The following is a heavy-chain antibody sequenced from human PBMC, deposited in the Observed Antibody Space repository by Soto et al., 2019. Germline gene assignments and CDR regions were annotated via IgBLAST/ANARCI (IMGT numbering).Heavy chain of an antibody. Sequence: SXTLSLTCTVSGGSISSDYCSWIRQPPGKGLEWIGYIYYSGSTNYNPSLKSRVTISVDTSKNQFSLKLSSVTAADTAVYYCARHPTVTEYYFDYWGQGTLVTVSS. D-gene: IGHD4-17*01. CDR3: ARHPTVTEYYFDY. J-gene: IGHJ4*02. CDR1: GGSISSDY. CDR2: IYYSGST. V-gene: IGHV4-59*08.